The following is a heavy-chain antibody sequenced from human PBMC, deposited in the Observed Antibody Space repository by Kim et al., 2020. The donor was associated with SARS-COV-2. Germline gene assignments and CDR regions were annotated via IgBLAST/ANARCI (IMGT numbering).Heavy chain of an antibody. CDR2: MNPNSGNT. D-gene: IGHD3-22*01. V-gene: IGHV1-8*01. J-gene: IGHJ4*02. Sequence: ASVKVSCKASGYTFTSYDINWVRQATGQGLEWMGWMNPNSGNTGYAQKFQGRVTMTRNTSISTAYMELSSLRSEDTAVYYCARFIYYYDSSGPTWKYYFDYWGQGTLVTVSS. CDR3: ARFIYYYDSSGPTWKYYFDY. CDR1: GYTFTSYD.